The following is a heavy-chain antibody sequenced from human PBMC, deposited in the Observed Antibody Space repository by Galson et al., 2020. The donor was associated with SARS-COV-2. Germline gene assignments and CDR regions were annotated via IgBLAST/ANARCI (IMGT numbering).Heavy chain of an antibody. D-gene: IGHD3-10*01. CDR2: INSSGST. Sequence: SETLSLTCAVYGGSFSGYYWSWIRQPPGKGLEWIGEINSSGSTNYNPSLKSRVTISVDTSKNQFSLRLSSVTAADTAVYCCVRGSRWAPDQDSWGQGTLGTVSS. CDR1: GGSFSGYY. CDR3: VRGSRWAPDQDS. V-gene: IGHV4-34*01. J-gene: IGHJ4*02.